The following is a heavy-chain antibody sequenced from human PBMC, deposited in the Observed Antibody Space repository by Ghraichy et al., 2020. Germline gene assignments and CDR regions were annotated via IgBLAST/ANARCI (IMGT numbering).Heavy chain of an antibody. CDR1: GYTFTSYD. D-gene: IGHD2-2*01. CDR3: ARGPPFHCSSTSCYRNWFDP. V-gene: IGHV1-8*01. J-gene: IGHJ5*02. CDR2: MNPNSGNT. Sequence: ASVKVSCKASGYTFTSYDINWVRQATGQGLEWMGWMNPNSGNTGYAQKFQGRVTMTRNTSISTAYMELSSLRSEDTAVYYCARGPPFHCSSTSCYRNWFDPWGQGTLVTVSS.